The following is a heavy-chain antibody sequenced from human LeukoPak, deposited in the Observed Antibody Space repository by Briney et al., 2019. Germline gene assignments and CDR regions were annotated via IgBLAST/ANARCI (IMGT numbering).Heavy chain of an antibody. D-gene: IGHD5-18*01. J-gene: IGHJ4*02. CDR1: GGSVSNSLYY. Sequence: SETLSLTCTVSGGSVSNSLYYWSWIRQPPGKGLEWIGYIYYSGSTNYNPSLKSRVTISIDTSRNQFSLRLNSMTAAGTAIYYCARVLRAASWRSYDYWGQGSLVTVSS. CDR3: ARVLRAASWRSYDY. V-gene: IGHV4-61*01. CDR2: IYYSGST.